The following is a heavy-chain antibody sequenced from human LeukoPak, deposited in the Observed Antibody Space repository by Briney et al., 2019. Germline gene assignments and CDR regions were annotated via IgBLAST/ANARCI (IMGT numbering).Heavy chain of an antibody. Sequence: SETLSLTCTDSGGSISSGGYYWSWIRQHPGKGLEWIGYIYYSGSTYYNPSLKSRVTISVDTSKNQFSLKLSSVTAADTAVYYCARKVSSGYNWFDPWGQGTLVTVSS. CDR3: ARKVSSGYNWFDP. CDR2: IYYSGST. J-gene: IGHJ5*02. D-gene: IGHD3-10*01. V-gene: IGHV4-31*03. CDR1: GGSISSGGYY.